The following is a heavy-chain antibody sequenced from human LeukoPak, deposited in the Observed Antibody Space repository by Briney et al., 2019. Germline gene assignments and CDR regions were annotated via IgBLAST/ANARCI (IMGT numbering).Heavy chain of an antibody. CDR1: GGTFSSYA. CDR3: ARDLRIVGAPDY. CDR2: IIPIFGTA. Sequence: GASVKVSCKASGGTFSSYAISWVRQAPGQGLEWMGGIIPIFGTANYAQKFQGRVTITTDESTSTAYMELRSLRSDDTAVYYCARDLRIVGAPDYWGQGTLVTVSS. D-gene: IGHD1-26*01. J-gene: IGHJ4*02. V-gene: IGHV1-69*05.